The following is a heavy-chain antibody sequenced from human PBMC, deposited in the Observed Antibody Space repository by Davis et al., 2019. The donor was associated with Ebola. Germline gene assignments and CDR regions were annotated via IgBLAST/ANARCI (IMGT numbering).Heavy chain of an antibody. D-gene: IGHD6-19*01. Sequence: GGSLRPSCAASGFTFSSYSMNWVRQAPGKGLEWVSYISSSGGTIYYADSVKGRFTISRDNAKNSLYLQMNSLRAEDTAIYYCAKSTTVAGVLDYWGQGTLVTVSS. J-gene: IGHJ4*02. V-gene: IGHV3-48*04. CDR2: ISSSGGTI. CDR3: AKSTTVAGVLDY. CDR1: GFTFSSYS.